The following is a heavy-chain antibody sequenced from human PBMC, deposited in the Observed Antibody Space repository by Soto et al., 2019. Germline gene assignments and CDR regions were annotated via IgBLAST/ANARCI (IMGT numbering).Heavy chain of an antibody. CDR1: GGSISSYY. CDR2: IYYSGST. Sequence: QVQLQESGPGLVKPSETLSLTCTVSGGSISSYYWSWIRQPPGKGLEWIGYIYYSGSTNYNPSLKSRVTISVDTSKNQFSLKLSSVTAADTAVYYCARDHNDFWPKYGMDVWGQGTTVTVSS. CDR3: ARDHNDFWPKYGMDV. D-gene: IGHD3-3*01. V-gene: IGHV4-59*01. J-gene: IGHJ6*02.